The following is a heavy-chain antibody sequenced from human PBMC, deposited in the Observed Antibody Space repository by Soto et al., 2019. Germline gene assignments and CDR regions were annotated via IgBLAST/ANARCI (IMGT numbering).Heavy chain of an antibody. CDR2: IDPSDSYN. CDR3: ALRDVREYGMDV. Sequence: PGESLKISCKGSGYSFTSYWISWVRQMPGKGLEWMGRIDPSDSYNNYSPSFQGHVTISADKSISTAYLQWSSLKASDTDMYYCALRDVREYGMDVWGQGTTVTVSS. CDR1: GYSFTSYW. J-gene: IGHJ6*02. V-gene: IGHV5-10-1*01.